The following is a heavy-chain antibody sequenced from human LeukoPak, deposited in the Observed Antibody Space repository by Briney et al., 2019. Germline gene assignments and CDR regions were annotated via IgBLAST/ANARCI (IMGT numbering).Heavy chain of an antibody. Sequence: GESLKISCKGPGYSFTSYWIGWVRQMPGKGLEWMGIIYPGDSDTRYSPSFQGQVTISADKSISTAYLQWSSLKASDTAMYYCARGGYDSSGYYYFQFDYWGQGTLVTVSS. CDR3: ARGGYDSSGYYYFQFDY. CDR2: IYPGDSDT. J-gene: IGHJ4*02. D-gene: IGHD3-22*01. CDR1: GYSFTSYW. V-gene: IGHV5-51*01.